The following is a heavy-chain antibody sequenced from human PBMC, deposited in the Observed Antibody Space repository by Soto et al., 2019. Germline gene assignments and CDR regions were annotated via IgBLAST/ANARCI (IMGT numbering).Heavy chain of an antibody. Sequence: PGGSLRLSCAASGFSFSNYAMSWVRQAPGKGLEWVSALSSSGGTTYYADSVKGRFTISRDSPKNTLYVQMNSLRAEDTAIYYCTKVRGGSYWSFDCWGQGTLVTVSS. CDR1: GFSFSNYA. V-gene: IGHV3-23*01. J-gene: IGHJ4*02. CDR2: LSSSGGTT. CDR3: TKVRGGSYWSFDC. D-gene: IGHD2-15*01.